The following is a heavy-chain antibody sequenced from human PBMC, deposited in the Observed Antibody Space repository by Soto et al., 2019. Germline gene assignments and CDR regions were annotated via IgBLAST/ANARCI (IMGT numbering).Heavy chain of an antibody. D-gene: IGHD1-1*01. CDR3: ASGHDAYKVRY. Sequence: QVQLQESGPGLVKPSQTLSLTCTVSGGSISSGGTGSYWTWIRQLPGKGLEWIGYIYYTGNTYYHPPLKSRPTISIDTSENQFPLKLTSVTAADTAVYFCASGHDAYKVRYWGQGTLVTVSS. CDR2: IYYTGNT. CDR1: GGSISSGGTGSY. J-gene: IGHJ4*02. V-gene: IGHV4-31*03.